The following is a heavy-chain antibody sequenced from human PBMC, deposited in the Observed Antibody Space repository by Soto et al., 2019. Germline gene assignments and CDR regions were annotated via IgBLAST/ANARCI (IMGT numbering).Heavy chain of an antibody. CDR3: ARHMSSSWYYYYGMDV. CDR2: IYYSGST. J-gene: IGHJ6*02. V-gene: IGHV4-39*01. Sequence: SETLSLTCTVSGGSISSSSYYWGWIRQPPGKGLEWIGSIYYSGSTYYNPSLKSRVTISVDTSKNQFSLKLSSVTAADTAVYYCARHMSSSWYYYYGMDVWGPGTTLTVYS. D-gene: IGHD6-13*01. CDR1: GGSISSSSYY.